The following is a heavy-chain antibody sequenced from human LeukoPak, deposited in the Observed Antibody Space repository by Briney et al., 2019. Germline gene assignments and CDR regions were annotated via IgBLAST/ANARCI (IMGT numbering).Heavy chain of an antibody. CDR3: ARDPLSYSSGWYYFDY. CDR1: GYTLTGYY. CDR2: INPNSGGT. D-gene: IGHD6-19*01. J-gene: IGHJ4*02. Sequence: ASVKVSCKASGYTLTGYYMRWVRQAPGQGLEWMGRINPNSGGTNYAQKFQGRVTMTRDTSISTAYMELSRLRSDDTAVYYCARDPLSYSSGWYYFDYWGQGTLVTVSS. V-gene: IGHV1-2*06.